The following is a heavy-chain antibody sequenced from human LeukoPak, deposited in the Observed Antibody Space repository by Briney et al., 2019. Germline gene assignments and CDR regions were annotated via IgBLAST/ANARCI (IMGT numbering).Heavy chain of an antibody. D-gene: IGHD3-22*01. J-gene: IGHJ4*02. CDR2: INPNSGNT. Sequence: ASVKVSCKHSGYTFTGYYMHWVRQAPGQGLEWMGWINPNSGNTGYAQKLQGRVTMSRNTSISTAYMELSSLRSEDTAVYYCARGPYYYDSSGSRDWGQGTLVTVSS. CDR3: ARGPYYYDSSGSRD. CDR1: GYTFTGYY. V-gene: IGHV1-8*02.